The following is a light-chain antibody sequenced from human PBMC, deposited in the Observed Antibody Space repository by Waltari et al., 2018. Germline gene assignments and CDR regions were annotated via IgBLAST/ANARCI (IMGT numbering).Light chain of an antibody. CDR3: QQYYRTPPT. CDR2: WAS. CDR1: QTVLYSSNNNNF. J-gene: IGKJ2*01. Sequence: DIVMTQSPDSLAVSLGERATINCKSSQTVLYSSNNNNFLAWYQQKAGQPPKLLINWASTREFGVPGRFSGSGSGTDVTITISRLQAEDVAVYYCQQYYRTPPTFGQGTKLEIK. V-gene: IGKV4-1*01.